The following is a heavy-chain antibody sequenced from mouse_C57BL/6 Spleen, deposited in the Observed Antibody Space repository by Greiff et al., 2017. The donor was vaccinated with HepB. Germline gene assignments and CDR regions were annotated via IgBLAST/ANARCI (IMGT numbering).Heavy chain of an antibody. J-gene: IGHJ1*03. CDR1: GYTFTDYN. V-gene: IGHV1-18*01. CDR3: ARRRTYDGYLSYFDV. Sequence: EVQLQQSGPELVKPGASVKIPCKASGYTFTDYNMDWVKQSHGKSLEWIGDINPNNGGTIYNQKFKGKATLTVDKSSSTAYMELRSLTSEDTAVYYCARRRTYDGYLSYFDVWGTGTTVTVSS. D-gene: IGHD2-3*01. CDR2: INPNNGGT.